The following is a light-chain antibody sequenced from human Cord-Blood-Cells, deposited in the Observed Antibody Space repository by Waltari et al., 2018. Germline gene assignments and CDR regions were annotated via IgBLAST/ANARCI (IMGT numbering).Light chain of an antibody. CDR1: QSVLYSSNNKNY. V-gene: IGKV4-1*01. Sequence: DIVMTQSPDSLAVSLGERATINCKSSQSVLYSSNNKNYLAWYQQKPGQPPKLLIYWASTLESGVPDRFSGSGSGIDFTLTISSLQAEDVAVYYCQQYYSTPWTFGQGTKVEIK. CDR2: WAS. J-gene: IGKJ1*01. CDR3: QQYYSTPWT.